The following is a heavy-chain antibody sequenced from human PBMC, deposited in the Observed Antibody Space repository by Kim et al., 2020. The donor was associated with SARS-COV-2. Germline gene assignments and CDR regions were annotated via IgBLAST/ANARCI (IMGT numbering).Heavy chain of an antibody. CDR1: GFTFNIYA. J-gene: IGHJ1*01. D-gene: IGHD6-19*01. CDR2: IRGSGEST. CDR3: AEISSGSSGWFAYFQH. V-gene: IGHV3-23*01. Sequence: GGSLRLSCAASGFTFNIYAMSWVRQAPGKGLEWVSGIRGSGESTTYADSVKGRFTISRDNSKNTLYLQMDRLRVDDTALYYCAEISSGSSGWFAYFQHWGQGTLVTVSS.